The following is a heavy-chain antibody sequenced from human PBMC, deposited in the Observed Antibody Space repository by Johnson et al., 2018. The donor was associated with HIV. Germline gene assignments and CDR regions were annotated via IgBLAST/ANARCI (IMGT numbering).Heavy chain of an antibody. V-gene: IGHV3-30-3*01. CDR1: GFTFRNYG. Sequence: VQLVESGGGVVQPGRSLRLSCAASGFTFRNYGMHWVRQAPGKGLEWVASVSFDGSNKYYADSVKGRFTISRDNSKNTLYLQMNSLRAEDTALYYCTRDSGITGTTGDAFDIWGQGTMVTVSS. CDR3: TRDSGITGTTGDAFDI. J-gene: IGHJ3*02. CDR2: VSFDGSNK. D-gene: IGHD1-20*01.